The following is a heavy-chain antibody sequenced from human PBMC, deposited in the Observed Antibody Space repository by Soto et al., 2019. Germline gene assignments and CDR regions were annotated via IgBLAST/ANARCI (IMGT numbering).Heavy chain of an antibody. CDR1: GGSISSGGYY. D-gene: IGHD6-19*01. CDR2: IYYSGST. CDR3: ARDHPSSGWLWEFYGMDV. V-gene: IGHV4-31*03. Sequence: SETLSLTCTVSGGSISSGGYYWSWIRQHPGKGLEWIGYIYYSGSTYYNPSLKSRVTISVDTSKNQFSLKLSSVTAADTAVYYCARDHPSSGWLWEFYGMDVWGQGTTVTVSS. J-gene: IGHJ6*02.